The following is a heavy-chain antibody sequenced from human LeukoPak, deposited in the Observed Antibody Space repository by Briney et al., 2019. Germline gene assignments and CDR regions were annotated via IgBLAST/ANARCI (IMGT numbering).Heavy chain of an antibody. CDR1: GGSISSSSFY. J-gene: IGHJ4*02. D-gene: IGHD3-16*02. CDR2: INHSGST. V-gene: IGHV4-39*07. CDR3: ARRGIYDYVWGSYRWRVGFDY. Sequence: SETLSLTCTVSGGSISSSSFYWSWIRQPPGKGLEWIGEINHSGSTNYNPSLKSRVTISVDTSKNQFSLKLSSVTAADTAVYYCARRGIYDYVWGSYRWRVGFDYWGQGTLVTVSS.